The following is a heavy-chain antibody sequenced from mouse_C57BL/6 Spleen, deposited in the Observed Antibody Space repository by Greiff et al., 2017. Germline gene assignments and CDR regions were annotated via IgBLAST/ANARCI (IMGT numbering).Heavy chain of an antibody. CDR3: ARGQLRMDY. Sequence: EVQLVESGPELVKPGASVKISCKASGYSFTGYYMNWVKQSPEKSLEWIGEINPSTGGTTYNQKFKAKATLTVDKSSSTAYMQLKSLTSEDSAVYYCARGQLRMDYWGQGTSVTVSA. D-gene: IGHD3-2*02. CDR1: GYSFTGYY. CDR2: INPSTGGT. J-gene: IGHJ4*01. V-gene: IGHV1-42*01.